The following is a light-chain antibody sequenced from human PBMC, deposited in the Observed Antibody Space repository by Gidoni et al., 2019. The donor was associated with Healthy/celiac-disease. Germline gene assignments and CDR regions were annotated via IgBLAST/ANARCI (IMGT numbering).Light chain of an antibody. V-gene: IGKV1-33*01. CDR3: QQYDNIRALT. CDR2: VAT. Sequence: DIQMTQSPSSLSASVGDRVTITCQASQAISNYLNWYQQQPGKAPKLMLYVATNLETEVPSRLSGSGSGTDFTFTISSLQPEDIETSSYQQYDNIRALTFGGGTKVEIK. CDR1: QAISNY. J-gene: IGKJ4*01.